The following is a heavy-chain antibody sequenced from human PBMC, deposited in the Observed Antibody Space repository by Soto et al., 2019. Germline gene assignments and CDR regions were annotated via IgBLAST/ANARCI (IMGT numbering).Heavy chain of an antibody. D-gene: IGHD3-10*02. J-gene: IGHJ4*02. V-gene: IGHV3-30*02. CDR3: AIVRVADSPLDH. CDR2: MSYDGSAK. CDR1: GFIFSNNG. Sequence: PVGSLRLSCEVSGFIFSNNGMHWVRQAPGKGLEWVAFMSYDGSAKFLADSVKGRFTISRGNSKSTLFLHMSSLRAEDTAMYYCAIVRVADSPLDHWGQGTLVTVSS.